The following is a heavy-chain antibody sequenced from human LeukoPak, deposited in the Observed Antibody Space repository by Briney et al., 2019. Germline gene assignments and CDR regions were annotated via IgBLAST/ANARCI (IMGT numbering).Heavy chain of an antibody. D-gene: IGHD3-22*01. CDR3: ARNHDSSGYADAPGYFDY. V-gene: IGHV3-48*04. J-gene: IGHJ4*02. Sequence: PGGSLRLSCAASGFTFSSYSMNWVRQAPGKGLEWVSYISSSGSTIYYADSVKGRFTISRDNAKNSLYLQMNSLRAEDTAVYDCARNHDSSGYADAPGYFDYWGQGTLVTVSS. CDR2: ISSSGSTI. CDR1: GFTFSSYS.